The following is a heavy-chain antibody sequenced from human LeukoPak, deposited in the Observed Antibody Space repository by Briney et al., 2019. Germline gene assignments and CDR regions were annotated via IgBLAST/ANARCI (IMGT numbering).Heavy chain of an antibody. D-gene: IGHD1-26*01. Sequence: KPSETLSPTCTVSGGSISSYYWSWIRQPPGKGLEYIGYIFYTGSTNYNPSLKSRVTISVDTSKNQFSLKLTSVTAADTAVYYCASTPRGSYYYFDYWGRGTLVTVSS. CDR1: GGSISSYY. CDR3: ASTPRGSYYYFDY. CDR2: IFYTGST. J-gene: IGHJ4*02. V-gene: IGHV4-59*01.